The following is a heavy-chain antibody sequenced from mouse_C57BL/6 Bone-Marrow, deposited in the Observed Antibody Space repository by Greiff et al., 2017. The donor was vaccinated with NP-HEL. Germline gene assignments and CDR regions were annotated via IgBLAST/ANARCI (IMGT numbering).Heavy chain of an antibody. J-gene: IGHJ3*01. D-gene: IGHD1-1*01. CDR3: ARDPDYYGSSVFAY. Sequence: VQLKESGAELAKPGASVKLSCKASGYTFTSYWMHWVKQRPGQGLDWIGYINPSSGDTKYNQKFKDKATLTADKSSSTAYMQRSSLTYEDSAVYYCARDPDYYGSSVFAYRGNGTLVTVAA. V-gene: IGHV1-7*01. CDR2: INPSSGDT. CDR1: GYTFTSYW.